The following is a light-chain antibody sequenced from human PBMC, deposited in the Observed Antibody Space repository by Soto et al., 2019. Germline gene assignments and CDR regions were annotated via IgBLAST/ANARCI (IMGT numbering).Light chain of an antibody. V-gene: IGKV1-13*02. CDR1: QSINKY. CDR2: DAS. J-gene: IGKJ4*01. CDR3: QQFSSYPLT. Sequence: IQMTQSPSSLSASVGDRVTITCRASQSINKYLNWYQQKPGKAPKLLIYDASSLESGVPSRFSGSGSGTDFTLTISRLEPEDFAVYYCQQFSSYPLTFGGGTKVDI.